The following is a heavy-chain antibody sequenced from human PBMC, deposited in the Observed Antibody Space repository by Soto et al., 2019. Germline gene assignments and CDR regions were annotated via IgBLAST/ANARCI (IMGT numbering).Heavy chain of an antibody. J-gene: IGHJ6*02. CDR2: IYYSGST. D-gene: IGHD4-17*01. Sequence: SETLSLTCTVSGGSISSYYWSWIRQPPGKGLEWIGYIYYSGSTNYNASLKSRVTISVDTSKNQFSLKLSSVTAADTAVYYCARSMTTTVVTPGQVYYYYGMDVWGQGTTVTVSS. V-gene: IGHV4-59*01. CDR1: GGSISSYY. CDR3: ARSMTTTVVTPGQVYYYYGMDV.